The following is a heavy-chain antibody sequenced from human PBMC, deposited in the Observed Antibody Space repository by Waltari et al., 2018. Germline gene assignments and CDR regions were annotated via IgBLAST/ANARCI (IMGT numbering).Heavy chain of an antibody. CDR2: INPNSGGT. J-gene: IGHJ4*02. Sequence: QVQLVESGGGVVQPGGSLRLSCAASGFTFSSYGMHWVRQAPGQGLGWMGWINPNSGGTNYAQKFQGRVTMTRDTSISTAYMELSRLRSDDTAVYYCARDWTRGFDYWGQGTLVTVSS. V-gene: IGHV1-2*02. D-gene: IGHD3-10*01. CDR1: GFTFSSYG. CDR3: ARDWTRGFDY.